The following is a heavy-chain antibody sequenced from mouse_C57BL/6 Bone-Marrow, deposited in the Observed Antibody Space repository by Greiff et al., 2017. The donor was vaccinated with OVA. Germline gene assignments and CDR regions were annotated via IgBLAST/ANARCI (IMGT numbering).Heavy chain of an antibody. J-gene: IGHJ1*03. D-gene: IGHD1-1*01. CDR1: GYTFTEYT. Sequence: VQLQQSGAELVKPGASVKLSCKASGYTFTEYTIHWVKQRSGQGLEWIGWFYPGSGSIKYNEKFKDKATLTADKSSSTVYMGLSRLTSEDSAVYFWARHGGYYGSSPYWYFDVWGTGTTVTVSS. CDR3: ARHGGYYGSSPYWYFDV. CDR2: FYPGSGSI. V-gene: IGHV1-62-2*01.